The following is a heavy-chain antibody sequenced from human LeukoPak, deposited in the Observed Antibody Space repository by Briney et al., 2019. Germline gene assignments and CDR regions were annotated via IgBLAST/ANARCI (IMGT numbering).Heavy chain of an antibody. D-gene: IGHD4-17*01. Sequence: SETLSLTCTVSGGSISSYYWSWIRQPPGKGLEWIGNVFYGGSTNYNPSLKSRVTISVDMSKNQFSLKLTSVTAADTAVYYCAREVGDYVGVFDYWGQGTLVTVSS. V-gene: IGHV4-59*01. J-gene: IGHJ4*02. CDR2: VFYGGST. CDR1: GGSISSYY. CDR3: AREVGDYVGVFDY.